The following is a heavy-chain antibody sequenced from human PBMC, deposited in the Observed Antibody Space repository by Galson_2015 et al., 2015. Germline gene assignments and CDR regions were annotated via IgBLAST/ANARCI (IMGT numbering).Heavy chain of an antibody. J-gene: IGHJ6*02. V-gene: IGHV3-33*01. CDR2: IWYDGSNK. CDR3: ARYCSGGSCYYYYYGMDV. D-gene: IGHD2-15*01. Sequence: SLRLSCAASGFTFSSYGMHWVRQAPGKGLEWVAVIWYDGSNKYYADSVKGRFTISRDNSKNTLYLQMNSLRAEDTAVYYCARYCSGGSCYYYYYGMDVWGQGTTVTVSS. CDR1: GFTFSSYG.